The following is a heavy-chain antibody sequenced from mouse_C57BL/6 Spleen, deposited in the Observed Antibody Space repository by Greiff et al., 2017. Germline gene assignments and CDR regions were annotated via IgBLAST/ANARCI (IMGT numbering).Heavy chain of an antibody. CDR2: ISSGSSTI. V-gene: IGHV5-17*01. CDR3: ARDYGSFDY. D-gene: IGHD1-1*01. CDR1: GFTFSDYG. J-gene: IGHJ2*01. Sequence: EVKVEESGGGLVKPGGSLKLSCAASGFTFSDYGMHWVRQAPEKGLEWVAYISSGSSTIYYADTVKGRFTISRDNAKNNLFLQMTSLRSEDTAMYYCARDYGSFDYWGQGTTRTVSS.